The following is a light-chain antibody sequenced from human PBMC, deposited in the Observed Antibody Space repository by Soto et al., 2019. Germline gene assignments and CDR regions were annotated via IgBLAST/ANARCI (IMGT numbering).Light chain of an antibody. CDR1: SGHSSYA. CDR3: AAWDDSLSVVV. CDR2: LNNDGSH. J-gene: IGLJ2*01. V-gene: IGLV4-69*01. Sequence: QSVLTQSPSASASLGASVKLTCTLSSGHSSYAIAWHQKQPGKGPRYLMDLNNDGSHTKGDGIPDRFSGSSSGAERYLIISSLQSEDEADYYCAAWDDSLSVVVFGGGTKLTVL.